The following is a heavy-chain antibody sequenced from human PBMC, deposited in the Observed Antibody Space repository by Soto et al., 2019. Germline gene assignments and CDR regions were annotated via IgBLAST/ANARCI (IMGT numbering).Heavy chain of an antibody. CDR3: VRDLYGSGIDV. CDR2: IFYSGKT. CDR1: GGSITSGGYY. D-gene: IGHD3-10*01. Sequence: PSETLSLTCTVSGGSITSGGYYWNWVRQLPGKGLEWIGNIFYSGKTHYSPSLQSRVTISVDTSNDQFSLNLRSVTAADTAVDYCVRDLYGSGIDVWGQGILVTVSS. V-gene: IGHV4-31*03. J-gene: IGHJ5*02.